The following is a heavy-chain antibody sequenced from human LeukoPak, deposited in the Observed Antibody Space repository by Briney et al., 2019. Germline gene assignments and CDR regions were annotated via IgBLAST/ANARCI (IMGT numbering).Heavy chain of an antibody. Sequence: ASVKVSCKASGYTFTSYAMNWVRQAPGQGLEWMGWISGYNGHTNYAQKLQGSVTMTTDTSTSTAYMELRSLRSDDTAVYYCARGSTARYYYDSSGYYRGAFDYWGQGTLVTVSS. CDR3: ARGSTARYYYDSSGYYRGAFDY. D-gene: IGHD3-22*01. CDR1: GYTFTSYA. CDR2: ISGYNGHT. V-gene: IGHV1-18*01. J-gene: IGHJ4*02.